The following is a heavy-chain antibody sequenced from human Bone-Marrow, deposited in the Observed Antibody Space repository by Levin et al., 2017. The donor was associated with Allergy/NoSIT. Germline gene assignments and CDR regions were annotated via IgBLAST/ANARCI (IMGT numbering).Heavy chain of an antibody. Sequence: SLKISCAASGFTFDDYAMHWVRQAPGKGLEWVSGISWNSGSIGYADSVKGRFTISRDNAKNSLYLQMYSLRAEDTALYYCAKARLGSDSSGYFGYWGQGTLVTVSS. J-gene: IGHJ4*02. CDR2: ISWNSGSI. V-gene: IGHV3-9*01. CDR1: GFTFDDYA. CDR3: AKARLGSDSSGYFGY. D-gene: IGHD3-22*01.